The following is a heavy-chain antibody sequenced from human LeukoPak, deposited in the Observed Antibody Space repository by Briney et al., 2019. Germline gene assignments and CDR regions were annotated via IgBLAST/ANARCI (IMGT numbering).Heavy chain of an antibody. CDR3: ARDATLLWFGETLGGNFDY. J-gene: IGHJ4*02. CDR1: GGTFMRHS. Sequence: SVKVSCKASGGTFMRHSISWVRQAPGQGLEWMGGIIPIFDTAHYAQKFQGRVTITADESTSTAYMELSSLRSEDTAVYYCARDATLLWFGETLGGNFDYWGQGTLVTVSS. D-gene: IGHD3-10*01. CDR2: IIPIFDTA. V-gene: IGHV1-69*01.